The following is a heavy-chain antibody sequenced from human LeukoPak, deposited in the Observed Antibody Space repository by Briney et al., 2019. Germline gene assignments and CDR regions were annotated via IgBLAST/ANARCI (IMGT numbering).Heavy chain of an antibody. CDR3: ARDKEVVAATNAFDI. V-gene: IGHV1-46*01. J-gene: IGHJ3*02. CDR1: GYTFTSYY. Sequence: GASVKVSCKASGYTFTSYYMHWVRQAPGQGLEWMGITNPSGGSTSYAQKFQGRVTMTRDMSTSTVYMELSSLRSEDTAVYYCARDKEVVAATNAFDIWGQGTMVTVSS. CDR2: TNPSGGST. D-gene: IGHD2-15*01.